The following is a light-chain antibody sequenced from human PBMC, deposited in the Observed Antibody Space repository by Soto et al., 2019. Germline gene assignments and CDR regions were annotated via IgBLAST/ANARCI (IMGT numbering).Light chain of an antibody. J-gene: IGLJ3*02. CDR2: EVT. V-gene: IGLV2-8*01. CDR1: SSDVGGYNY. Sequence: QSALTQPPSASGSPEQSVTISCTGTSSDVGGYNYISWYQQHPGKAPKLMIFEVTKRPSGVPHRFSGSKSGNTASLTVSGLQAEDEGDYYCSSYAGSNNWVFGGGTKLTVL. CDR3: SSYAGSNNWV.